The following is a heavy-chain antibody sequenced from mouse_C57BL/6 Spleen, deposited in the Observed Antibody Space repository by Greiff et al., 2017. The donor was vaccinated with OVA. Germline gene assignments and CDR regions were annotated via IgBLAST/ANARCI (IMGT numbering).Heavy chain of an antibody. CDR2: IDPSDSYT. Sequence: VQLQQSGAELVKPGASVKLSCKASGYTFTSYWMQWVKQRPGQGLEWIGEIDPSDSYTNYNQKFKGKATLTVDTSSSTAYMQLSSLTSEDSAVYYCARWGYGTSDYWGQGTTLTVSS. J-gene: IGHJ2*01. CDR1: GYTFTSYW. V-gene: IGHV1-50*01. D-gene: IGHD1-1*01. CDR3: ARWGYGTSDY.